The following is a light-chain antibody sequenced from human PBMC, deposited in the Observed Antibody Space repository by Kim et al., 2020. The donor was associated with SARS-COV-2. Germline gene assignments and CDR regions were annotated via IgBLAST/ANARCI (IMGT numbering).Light chain of an antibody. V-gene: IGLV3-19*01. J-gene: IGLJ2*01. CDR3: NSRDSNDNVL. CDR2: GKN. Sequence: AVGQTVRITGKGDSRRSYYATWYQQKPGQAPIVVIYGKNNRPSGIPDRFSGSSSGNAASLTITGTQAADETDYYCNSRDSNDNVLFGGGTQLTVL. CDR1: SRRSYY.